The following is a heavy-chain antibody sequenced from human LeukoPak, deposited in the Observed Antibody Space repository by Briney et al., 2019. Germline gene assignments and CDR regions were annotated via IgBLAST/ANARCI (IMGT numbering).Heavy chain of an antibody. J-gene: IGHJ1*01. CDR1: GGSISSYY. CDR2: IYYSGST. D-gene: IGHD2-2*01. V-gene: IGHV4-59*01. CDR3: ARAGYCSSTSCYGLGYFQH. Sequence: SETLSLTCTVSGGSISSYYWSWIRQPPGKGLEWIGYIYYSGSTNYNPSLKSRVTISVDTSKNQFSLKLSSVTAADTAVHYCARAGYCSSTSCYGLGYFQHWGQGTLVTVSS.